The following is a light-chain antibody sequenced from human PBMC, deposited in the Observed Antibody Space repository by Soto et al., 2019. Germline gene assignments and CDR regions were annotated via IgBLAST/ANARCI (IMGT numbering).Light chain of an antibody. CDR3: QQYNNWPEA. J-gene: IGKJ1*01. Sequence: EIVMTQSPATLSVSPLQIATLSFMASQTVNSNLAWYQEKPGQAPRLLIYGASTRATGIPARFSGSGFGTEFTLTISSLQSEDFAVYYCQQYNNWPEAFGQGTKVDI. CDR2: GAS. CDR1: QTVNSN. V-gene: IGKV3-15*01.